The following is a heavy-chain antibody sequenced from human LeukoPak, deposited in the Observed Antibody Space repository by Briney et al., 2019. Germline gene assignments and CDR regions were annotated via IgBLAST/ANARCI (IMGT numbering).Heavy chain of an antibody. D-gene: IGHD6-13*01. V-gene: IGHV4-59*01. CDR3: ARARWQLLVPGDV. CDR2: IYNSGST. J-gene: IGHJ6*02. CDR1: GGSISSYY. Sequence: SETLSLTCTVSGGSISSYYWSWIRQPPGKGLEWIGYIYNSGSTNYNPSLKSRVTISVDTSKNQFSLKLNSVTAADTAVYYCARARWQLLVPGDVWGQGTTVTVSS.